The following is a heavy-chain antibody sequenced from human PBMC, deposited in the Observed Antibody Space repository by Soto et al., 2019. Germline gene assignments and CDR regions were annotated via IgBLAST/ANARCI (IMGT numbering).Heavy chain of an antibody. CDR3: AKDLDYTYYFDY. CDR1: GFTFSSYG. CDR2: ISYDGSNK. Sequence: QVQLVESGGGVVQPGRSLRLSCAASGFTFSSYGMHWVRQAPGKGLEWVAVISYDGSNKFYADSVKGRFTISRDNSKNTLYLQMHSLRAEDTAVYYCAKDLDYTYYFDYWGQGTLVTVSS. V-gene: IGHV3-30*18. J-gene: IGHJ4*02. D-gene: IGHD3-3*01.